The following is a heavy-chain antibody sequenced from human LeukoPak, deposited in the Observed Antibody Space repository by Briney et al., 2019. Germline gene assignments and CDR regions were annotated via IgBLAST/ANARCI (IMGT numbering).Heavy chain of an antibody. CDR3: ARPMEGSSGSGRWYFDF. J-gene: IGHJ4*02. D-gene: IGHD3-10*01. Sequence: GGSLRLSCSASGFTFSSYSMNWVRQAPGKGLEWVSSISRDSSYIYYADSVKGRFTISIDSAKNSLYLQMNSLRAEDTAVYYCARPMEGSSGSGRWYFDFWGQGTLVTVSS. CDR2: ISRDSSYI. CDR1: GFTFSSYS. V-gene: IGHV3-21*01.